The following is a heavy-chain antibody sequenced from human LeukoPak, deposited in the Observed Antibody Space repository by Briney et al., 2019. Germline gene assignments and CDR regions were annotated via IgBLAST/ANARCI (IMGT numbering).Heavy chain of an antibody. D-gene: IGHD3-10*01. CDR2: INTDGSIT. Sequence: GGSLRLSCAASGFTFSDYWIHWVRQAPGKGLVWVSRINTDGSITNYADSVKGRFTISRDNAKNTLYLQMSSLRAEDTAVYYCARDRGPRTGFMVREAYDYWGQGTLVTVSS. J-gene: IGHJ4*02. CDR3: ARDRGPRTGFMVREAYDY. V-gene: IGHV3-74*01. CDR1: GFTFSDYW.